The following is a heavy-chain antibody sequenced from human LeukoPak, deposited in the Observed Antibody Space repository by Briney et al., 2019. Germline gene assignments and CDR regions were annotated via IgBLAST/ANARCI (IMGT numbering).Heavy chain of an antibody. Sequence: PGGSLRLSCAASGFTFSSYSMNWVRQAPGKGLEWVGRIKSKTDGGTTDYAAPVKGRFTISRDDSKNTLYLQMNSLKTEDTAVYYCTTVGYSSSWYAPDYWGQGTLVTVSS. D-gene: IGHD6-13*01. CDR3: TTVGYSSSWYAPDY. CDR2: IKSKTDGGTT. CDR1: GFTFSSYS. J-gene: IGHJ4*02. V-gene: IGHV3-15*01.